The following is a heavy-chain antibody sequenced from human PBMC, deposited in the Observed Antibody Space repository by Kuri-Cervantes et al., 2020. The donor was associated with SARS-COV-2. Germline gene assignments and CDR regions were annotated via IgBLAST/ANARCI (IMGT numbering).Heavy chain of an antibody. J-gene: IGHJ4*02. D-gene: IGHD3-10*01. V-gene: IGHV1-8*03. CDR2: MNPNSGNT. CDR1: GYTFTSYD. Sequence: ASVKVSCKASGYTFTSYDINWVRQATGQGLEWMGWMNPNSGNTGYAQKFQGRVTITRNTSISTAYMELSSLRSEDTAVYYCARDPGTMVRGVFDYWGQGTLVTVSS. CDR3: ARDPGTMVRGVFDY.